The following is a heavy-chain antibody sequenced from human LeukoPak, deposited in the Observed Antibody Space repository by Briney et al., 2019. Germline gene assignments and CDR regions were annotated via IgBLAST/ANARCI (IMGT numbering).Heavy chain of an antibody. J-gene: IGHJ4*02. CDR2: IIPLFRTS. D-gene: IGHD6-19*01. CDR3: STSVPGYSSGWYS. CDR1: GGTFSNYA. Sequence: AASVKVSCKASGGTFSNYAISWVRQAPGQGLEWMGGIIPLFRTSNYPQKFQGRVTVTTDESPSTAYMELSSLRFEDTAVYYCSTSVPGYSSGWYSWGQGTLVTVSS. V-gene: IGHV1-69*05.